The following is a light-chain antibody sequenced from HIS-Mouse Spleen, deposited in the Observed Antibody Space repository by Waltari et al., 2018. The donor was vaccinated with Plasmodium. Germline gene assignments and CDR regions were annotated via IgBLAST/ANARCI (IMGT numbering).Light chain of an antibody. J-gene: IGKJ1*01. V-gene: IGKV1-39*01. CDR3: QQSYSTWT. CDR2: AAS. CDR1: QSISSY. Sequence: DIQMTQSPSSLSASVGYRVTITCRASQSISSYLNWYQQKPGKAPKLLIYAASSLQSGVPSRFSGSGSGTDFTLTISSLQPEYFATYYCQQSYSTWTFGQGTKVEIK.